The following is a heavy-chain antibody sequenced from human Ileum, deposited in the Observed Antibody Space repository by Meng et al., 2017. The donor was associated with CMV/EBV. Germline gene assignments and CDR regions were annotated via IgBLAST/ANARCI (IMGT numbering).Heavy chain of an antibody. V-gene: IGHV1-69*05. CDR3: ARASGWSGKFDY. D-gene: IGHD3-3*01. Sequence: CKTSGYSFDTYVINWVRQAPGQGHEWMGWIIPIFGTANYAQKFQGRVTITTDESTSTAYMELSSLRSEDTAVYYCARASGWSGKFDYWGQGTLVTVSS. CDR2: IIPIFGTA. CDR1: GYSFDTYV. J-gene: IGHJ4*02.